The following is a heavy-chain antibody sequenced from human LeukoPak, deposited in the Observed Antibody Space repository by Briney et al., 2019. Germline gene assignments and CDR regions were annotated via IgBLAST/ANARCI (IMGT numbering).Heavy chain of an antibody. CDR3: SRESGPFCPFGH. D-gene: IGHD1-26*01. CDR1: GGSISGTNW. J-gene: IGHJ4*02. CDR2: ISLAGQT. Sequence: PSGTLSLTCGVSGGSISGTNWWSWVRQPPGQGLEWIGEISLAGQTNYNPSLNGRVTMSLDKSSNQLSLHLTSLTAADTATYFCSRESGPFCPFGHWGQGTLVIVSS. V-gene: IGHV4-4*02.